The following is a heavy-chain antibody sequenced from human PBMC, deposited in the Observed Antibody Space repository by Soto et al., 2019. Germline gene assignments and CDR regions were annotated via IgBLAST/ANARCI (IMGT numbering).Heavy chain of an antibody. D-gene: IGHD2-8*01. V-gene: IGHV3-23*01. CDR2: ISGSGGNT. CDR1: GFTFSSYA. CDR3: AKGGNASPYYFDY. Sequence: EVQLLESGGGLVQPGGSLRLSCEASGFTFSSYAMSWVRQAPGKGLEWVSAISGSGGNTYYADSVKGRFTISRDNSKNTLYLQMNSLRAEDTAVYYCAKGGNASPYYFDYWGQGTLVTVSS. J-gene: IGHJ4*02.